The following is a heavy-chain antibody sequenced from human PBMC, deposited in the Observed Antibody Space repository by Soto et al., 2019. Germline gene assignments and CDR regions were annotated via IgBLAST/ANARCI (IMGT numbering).Heavy chain of an antibody. V-gene: IGHV2-5*02. CDR1: GFSLSTSGVG. CDR3: AHKHCSSTSCYPYYFDY. Sequence: SGPTLVNPTQTLTLTCTFSGFSLSTSGVGVGWIRQPPGKALEWLALIYWDDDKRYSPSLKSRLTITKDTSKNQVVLTMTNMDPVDTATYYCAHKHCSSTSCYPYYFDYWGQGTLVTVSS. J-gene: IGHJ4*02. D-gene: IGHD2-2*01. CDR2: IYWDDDK.